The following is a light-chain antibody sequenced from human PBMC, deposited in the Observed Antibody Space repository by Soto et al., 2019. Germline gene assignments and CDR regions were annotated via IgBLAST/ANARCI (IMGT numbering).Light chain of an antibody. CDR3: SSYTSSSTV. CDR1: SSDVGGYNY. J-gene: IGLJ2*01. Sequence: ALTQPASVSGSPGQSITISCTGTSSDVGGYNYVSWYQQHPGKAPKLMIYEVSNRPSGVSNRFSGSKSGNTASLTISGLQAEDEADYYCSSYTSSSTVFGGGTQLTV. CDR2: EVS. V-gene: IGLV2-14*01.